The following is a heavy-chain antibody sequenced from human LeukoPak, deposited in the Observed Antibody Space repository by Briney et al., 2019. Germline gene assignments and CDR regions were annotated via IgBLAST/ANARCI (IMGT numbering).Heavy chain of an antibody. CDR1: GFTFSSYG. D-gene: IGHD2-21*02. V-gene: IGHV3-33*01. Sequence: GGSLRLSCAASGFTFSSYGMHWVRQAPGKGLEWVAVIWYDGSNKYCADSVKGRFTISRDNSKNTLYLQMNSLRAEDTAVYYCARVKQYCGGDCFDDAFDIWGQGTMVTVSS. CDR3: ARVKQYCGGDCFDDAFDI. J-gene: IGHJ3*02. CDR2: IWYDGSNK.